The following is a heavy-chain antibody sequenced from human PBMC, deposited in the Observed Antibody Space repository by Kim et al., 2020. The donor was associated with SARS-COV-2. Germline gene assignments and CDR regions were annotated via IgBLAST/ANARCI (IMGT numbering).Heavy chain of an antibody. CDR2: ISYDGSNK. Sequence: GGSLRLSCAASGFTFSSYAMHWVRQAPGKGLEWVAVISYDGSNKYYADSVKGRFTISRDNSKNTLYLQMNSLRAEDTAVYYCAKGERGAVVGPFATWGQG. D-gene: IGHD2-15*01. J-gene: IGHJ3*02. CDR3: AKGERGAVVGPFAT. CDR1: GFTFSSYA. V-gene: IGHV3-30*04.